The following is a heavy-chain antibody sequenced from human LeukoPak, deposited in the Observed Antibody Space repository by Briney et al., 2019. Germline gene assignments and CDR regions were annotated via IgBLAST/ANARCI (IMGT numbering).Heavy chain of an antibody. CDR2: ISSSGSYI. CDR3: AREEEHNSNSRESFDH. Sequence: GGSLRLSCAASGFTLTTYSMNWVRQAPGKGLEWVSSISSSGSYIHYADSVKGRFTISRDNAKNTLYLQMNSLRAEDTAVYYCAREEEHNSNSRESFDHWGQGTLVTVSS. D-gene: IGHD1/OR15-1a*01. V-gene: IGHV3-21*01. CDR1: GFTLTTYS. J-gene: IGHJ4*02.